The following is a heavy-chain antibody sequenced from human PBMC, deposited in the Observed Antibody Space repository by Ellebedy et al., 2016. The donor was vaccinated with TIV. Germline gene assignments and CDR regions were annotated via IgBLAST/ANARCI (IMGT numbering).Heavy chain of an antibody. Sequence: SETLSLXCTVSGGSISSGGYYWSWIRQHPGKGLEWIGYIYYSGSTYYNPSLKSRVTISVDTSKNQFSLKLSSVTAADTAVYYCARARLWFGELLNPYFDYWGQGTLVTVSS. CDR2: IYYSGST. J-gene: IGHJ4*02. CDR1: GGSISSGGYY. CDR3: ARARLWFGELLNPYFDY. V-gene: IGHV4-31*03. D-gene: IGHD3-10*01.